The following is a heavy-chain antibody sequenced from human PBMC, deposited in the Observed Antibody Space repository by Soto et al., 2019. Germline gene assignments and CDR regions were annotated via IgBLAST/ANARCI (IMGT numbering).Heavy chain of an antibody. CDR3: AKTAGYDYVWGSSGLDP. CDR2: ISSSSSYI. D-gene: IGHD3-16*01. Sequence: GGSLRLSCAASGFIFSSYAMNWVRQAPGKGLEWVSSISSSSSYIYYADSVKGRFTISRDDSKNTLYLQMNSLRAEDTAVYYCAKTAGYDYVWGSSGLDPWGQGALVTVSS. V-gene: IGHV3-21*01. CDR1: GFIFSSYA. J-gene: IGHJ5*02.